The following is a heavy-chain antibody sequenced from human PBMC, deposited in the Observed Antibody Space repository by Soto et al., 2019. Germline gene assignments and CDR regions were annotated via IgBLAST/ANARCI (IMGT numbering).Heavy chain of an antibody. D-gene: IGHD3-3*01. CDR1: GFTFSSYW. CDR2: IKQDGSEK. CDR3: ARAINEITIFGVVTRPNWFDP. Sequence: PGGSLRLSCAASGFTFSSYWMSWVRQAPGKGLEWVANIKQDGSEKYYVDSVKGRFTISRDNAKNSLYLQMNSLRAEDTAVYYCARAINEITIFGVVTRPNWFDPWGQGTLVTVSS. J-gene: IGHJ5*02. V-gene: IGHV3-7*05.